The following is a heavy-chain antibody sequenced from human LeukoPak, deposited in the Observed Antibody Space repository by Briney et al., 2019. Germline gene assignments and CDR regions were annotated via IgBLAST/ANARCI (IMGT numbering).Heavy chain of an antibody. CDR1: GDSISSNNYY. V-gene: IGHV4-39*01. J-gene: IGHJ4*02. Sequence: SETLSLTCTVSGDSISSNNYYWAWIRQSPEKGLEWIGSIYYRGSTYYNPSLKSRVTISVDTSKNQFSLKLSSVTAADTAVYYCAMVRGASDYWGQGTLVTVSS. CDR3: AMVRGASDY. CDR2: IYYRGST. D-gene: IGHD3-10*01.